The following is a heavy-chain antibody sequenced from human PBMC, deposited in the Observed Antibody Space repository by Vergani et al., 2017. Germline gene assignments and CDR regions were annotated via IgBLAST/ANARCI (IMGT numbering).Heavy chain of an antibody. CDR3: AALPFCGGGTCHARDFDY. V-gene: IGHV1-2*02. Sequence: QVQLVQSGAEVKTPGASVKASCKASGYTFTGYYMHWVRQAPGQGLEWMGWINPKSGGTNSAQKFQGRVTLTRDTSISTVYMELTSLRSDDTAVYYCAALPFCGGGTCHARDFDYWGQGTLVTVSS. J-gene: IGHJ4*02. D-gene: IGHD2-15*01. CDR2: INPKSGGT. CDR1: GYTFTGYY.